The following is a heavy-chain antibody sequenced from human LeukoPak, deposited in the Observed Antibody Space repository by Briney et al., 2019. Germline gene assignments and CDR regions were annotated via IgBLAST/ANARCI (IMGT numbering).Heavy chain of an antibody. V-gene: IGHV3-74*01. Sequence: GGSLRLSCAASGFTVSSNYISWVRQAPGKGLVWVSSIHGDGRTTTYADSVKGRFTISRDNAKNTLYLQMNSLRAEDTAVYYCARDNGENYHTAFDYWGQGTLVTVSS. D-gene: IGHD2-8*01. CDR3: ARDNGENYHTAFDY. CDR2: IHGDGRTT. J-gene: IGHJ4*02. CDR1: GFTVSSNY.